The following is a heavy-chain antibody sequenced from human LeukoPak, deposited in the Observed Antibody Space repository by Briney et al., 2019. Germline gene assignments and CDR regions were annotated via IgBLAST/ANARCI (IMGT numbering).Heavy chain of an antibody. J-gene: IGHJ4*02. D-gene: IGHD3-22*01. CDR3: ARENPSGYYNRPIDY. CDR1: GGSVSSGTYY. CDR2: IYYSGSI. V-gene: IGHV4-61*01. Sequence: SETLSLTCTVSGGSVSSGTYYWSWIRQPPGKGLEWIGDIYYSGSIKYNPSLKSRVTMSVDTSKNQFSLKLSSVTAADTAIYYCARENPSGYYNRPIDYWGQGTLVTVSS.